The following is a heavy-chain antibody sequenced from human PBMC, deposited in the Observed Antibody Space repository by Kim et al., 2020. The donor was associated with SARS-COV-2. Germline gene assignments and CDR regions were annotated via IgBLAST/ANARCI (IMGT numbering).Heavy chain of an antibody. CDR1: GGSITNYY. V-gene: IGHV4-59*08. CDR2: ISYTGSA. CDR3: ARQGKSRNYYFDY. Sequence: SETLSLTCNVSGGSITNYYWSWIRQPPGKGLEWIGYISYTGSANYNPSLQSRVTISLDTSPAQFSLKLTSVTAADTAVYFCARQGKSRNYYFDYWGQGTL. D-gene: IGHD1-7*01. J-gene: IGHJ4*02.